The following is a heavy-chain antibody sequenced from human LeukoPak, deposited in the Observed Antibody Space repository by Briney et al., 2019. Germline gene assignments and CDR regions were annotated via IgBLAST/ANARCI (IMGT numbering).Heavy chain of an antibody. V-gene: IGHV1-8*03. CDR2: MNPNSGNR. CDR3: ARMYYYDTSGNPNWFDP. J-gene: IGHJ5*02. D-gene: IGHD3-22*01. Sequence: ASVKVSCKASGYTFTNYHINWVRQATGQGLEWMGWMNPNSGNRGYAQKFHGRVTFTSDTSVSTAYMELNSLTSEDTAVYYCARMYYYDTSGNPNWFDPWGQGTLVTVSS. CDR1: GYTFTNYH.